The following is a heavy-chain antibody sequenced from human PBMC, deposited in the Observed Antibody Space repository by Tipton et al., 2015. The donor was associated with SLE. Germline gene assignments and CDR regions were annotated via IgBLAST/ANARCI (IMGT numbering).Heavy chain of an antibody. CDR1: GGSFSGYY. D-gene: IGHD3-10*01. CDR2: INHSGST. CDR3: ARGHEDRLFTRVRAPDP. V-gene: IGHV4-34*01. J-gene: IGHJ5*02. Sequence: TLSLTCAVYGGSFSGYYWSWIRQPPGKGLEWIGEINHSGSTNYNPSLKSRVTISVDTSKNQFSLKLSSVTAADTAVYYCARGHEDRLFTRVRAPDPWGQGTLVTVSS.